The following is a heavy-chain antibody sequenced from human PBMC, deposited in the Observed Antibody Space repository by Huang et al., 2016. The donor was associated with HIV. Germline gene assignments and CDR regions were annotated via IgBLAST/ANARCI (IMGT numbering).Heavy chain of an antibody. CDR1: GFSFTNYW. CDR2: IYPGDSDT. Sequence: EVQLAQSGPEVKKPGESLKIPCKGSGFSFTNYWIGWVRQMPGKGLEGMGIIYPGDSDTKYSPSFQGQVTISDDKAISTAYLQWSSLKASDTAMYYCVRSTSGYYYRTDYWGQGTLVTVSS. D-gene: IGHD3-22*01. V-gene: IGHV5-51*01. J-gene: IGHJ4*02. CDR3: VRSTSGYYYRTDY.